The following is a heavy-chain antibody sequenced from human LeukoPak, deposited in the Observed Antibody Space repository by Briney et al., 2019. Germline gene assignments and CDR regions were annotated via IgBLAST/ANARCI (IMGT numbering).Heavy chain of an antibody. Sequence: ASVKVSCKAPGNTFAGHNIHWMRQAPGQGLELMGWIDPDRGGTDYARQFQGRVTMTSDTSIRAAYMELSSLVSEDSAVYFCAISIQAAAIPAFDYWGQGTLVTVSS. CDR2: IDPDRGGT. CDR1: GNTFAGHN. V-gene: IGHV1-2*02. CDR3: AISIQAAAIPAFDY. J-gene: IGHJ4*02. D-gene: IGHD6-25*01.